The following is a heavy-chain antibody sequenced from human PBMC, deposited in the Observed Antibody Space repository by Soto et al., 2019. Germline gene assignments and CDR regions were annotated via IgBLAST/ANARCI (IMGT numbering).Heavy chain of an antibody. J-gene: IGHJ6*02. CDR3: ARDIDNRPYDYGRDX. D-gene: IGHD5-12*01. V-gene: IGHV3-48*03. CDR1: GFVFKNYE. Sequence: GSLRLSCVASGFVFKNYEMNWVRQAPGKGLEWISYISNSGNTIYVAYSMRGRFTISRDNSNNALFLQMNSLRADDTAVYYCARDIDNRPYDYGRDXRGQGTRVTVS. CDR2: ISNSGNTI.